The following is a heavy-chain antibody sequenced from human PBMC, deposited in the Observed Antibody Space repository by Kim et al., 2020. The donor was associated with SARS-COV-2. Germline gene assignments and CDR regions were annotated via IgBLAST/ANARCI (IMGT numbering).Heavy chain of an antibody. Sequence: GGSLRLSCAVSGFPFSQYKMSWVRQSPGRGLEWISYISSSGDVIYYANSLRGRVTISRDNIKNLLYLQVDSLRAEDTAIYYCAASASTWALPGLDYWGQG. J-gene: IGHJ4*02. V-gene: IGHV3-11*01. CDR3: AASASTWALPGLDY. D-gene: IGHD2-2*01. CDR2: ISSSGDVI. CDR1: GFPFSQYK.